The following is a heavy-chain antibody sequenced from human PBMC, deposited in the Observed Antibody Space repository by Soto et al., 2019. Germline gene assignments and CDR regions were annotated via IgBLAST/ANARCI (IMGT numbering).Heavy chain of an antibody. V-gene: IGHV4-31*03. D-gene: IGHD2-15*01. CDR2: IYYSGST. CDR3: ATKGYCSGGSCYSGYDAFDI. Sequence: SETLSLTCTVSGGSISSGGYYWSWIRQHPGKGLEWIGYIYYSGSTYYNPSLKSRVTISVGTSKNQFSLKLSSVTAADTAVYYCATKGYCSGGSCYSGYDAFDIWGQGTMGTVS. CDR1: GGSISSGGYY. J-gene: IGHJ3*02.